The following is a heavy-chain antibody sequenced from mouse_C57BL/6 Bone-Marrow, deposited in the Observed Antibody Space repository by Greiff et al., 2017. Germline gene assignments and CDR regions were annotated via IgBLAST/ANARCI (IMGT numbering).Heavy chain of an antibody. D-gene: IGHD2-2*01. J-gene: IGHJ1*03. CDR1: GFTFTDYY. Sequence: VQLQQSGPVLVKPGPSVKISCKASGFTFTDYYMHWVKQSHGKSLEWIGLVYPYNGGTSYNQKVKGKATLTVDTSSSTAYMELNSLTSEDSAVYYCARFPGYPYWDFDVWGTGTTVTVSS. CDR2: VYPYNGGT. V-gene: IGHV1-36*01. CDR3: ARFPGYPYWDFDV.